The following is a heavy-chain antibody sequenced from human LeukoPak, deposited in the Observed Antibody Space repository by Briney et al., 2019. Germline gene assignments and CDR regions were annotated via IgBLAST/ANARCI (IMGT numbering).Heavy chain of an antibody. V-gene: IGHV3-30*18. D-gene: IGHD6-19*01. Sequence: GGSLRLSCAASGFTFSSYGMHWVRQAPGKGLEWVAVISYDGSNKYYADSVKGRFTISRENSKNTLYLQMNSLRAEDTAVYYCAKAGYSSGLFDYWGQGTLVTVSS. CDR2: ISYDGSNK. J-gene: IGHJ4*02. CDR3: AKAGYSSGLFDY. CDR1: GFTFSSYG.